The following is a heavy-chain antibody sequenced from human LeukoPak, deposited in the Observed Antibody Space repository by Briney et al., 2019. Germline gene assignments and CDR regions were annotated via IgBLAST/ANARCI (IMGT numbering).Heavy chain of an antibody. CDR1: GFTFSSFG. CDR3: AKEPAAGYYYYYMDV. D-gene: IGHD2-2*01. J-gene: IGHJ6*03. V-gene: IGHV3-30*02. CDR2: IRYDGSNK. Sequence: GGSLRLSCAASGFTFSSFGMHWVRQAPGKGLEWVAFIRYDGSNKYYADSVKGRFTISRDNSKNTLYLQMNSLRAEDTAVYYCAKEPAAGYYYYYMDVWGKGTTVTVSS.